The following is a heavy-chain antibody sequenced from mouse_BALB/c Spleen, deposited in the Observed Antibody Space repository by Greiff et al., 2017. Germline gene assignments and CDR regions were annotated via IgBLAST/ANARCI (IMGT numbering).Heavy chain of an antibody. Sequence: EVKLVESGPGLVKPSQSLSLTCTVSGYSFTSYYACYWIRQSPGNELEWMGYISYSGSTSYNPPLKSRITITRDTSKNQFFLQLNSVTTEDTATCYCARRGAMDYWGQGTSVTVSS. V-gene: IGHV3-2*02. J-gene: IGHJ4*01. CDR1: GYSFTSYYA. CDR2: ISYSGST. CDR3: ARRGAMDY.